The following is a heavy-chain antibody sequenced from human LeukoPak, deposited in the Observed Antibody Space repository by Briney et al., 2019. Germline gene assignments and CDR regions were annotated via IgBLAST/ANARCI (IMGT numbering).Heavy chain of an antibody. Sequence: SVKVSCKASGGTFSSYAISWVRQAPGQGLEWVGGIIPIFGTANYAQKFQGRVTITADKSTSTAYMELRSLRSDDTAVYYCARAPARIAAAVSWFDPWGQGTLVTVSS. CDR3: ARAPARIAAAVSWFDP. CDR2: IIPIFGTA. D-gene: IGHD6-13*01. CDR1: GGTFSSYA. J-gene: IGHJ5*02. V-gene: IGHV1-69*06.